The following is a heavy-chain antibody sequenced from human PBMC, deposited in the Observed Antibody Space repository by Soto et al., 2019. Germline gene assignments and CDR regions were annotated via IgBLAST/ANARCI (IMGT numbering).Heavy chain of an antibody. CDR2: IYHSGST. J-gene: IGHJ4*02. CDR3: ARREGDCRGGSCPYFHD. Sequence: QVQLQESGPGLVKPSETLSLTCAVSGGSISTNNWWSWVRQTPGKGLEWIGEIYHSGSTNSNPSLKSRVTISLDKSKNQCSLSLTSMTAADTAVYYCARREGDCRGGSCPYFHDWGQGTLVTASS. V-gene: IGHV4-4*02. D-gene: IGHD2-15*01. CDR1: GGSISTNNW.